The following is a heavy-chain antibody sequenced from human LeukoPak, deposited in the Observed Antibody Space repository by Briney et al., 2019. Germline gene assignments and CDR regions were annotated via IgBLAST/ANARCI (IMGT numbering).Heavy chain of an antibody. D-gene: IGHD3-22*01. CDR3: AKDVKSYYDSSGYYHFDY. CDR1: GFTFSSYA. Sequence: GGSLRLSCAASGFTFSSYAMSWVRQAPGKGLEWVSAISGSGGSTYYADSVKGRFTISRDNAKNSLYLQMNSLRAEDTALYYCAKDVKSYYDSSGYYHFDYWGQGTLVTVSS. CDR2: ISGSGGST. J-gene: IGHJ4*02. V-gene: IGHV3-23*01.